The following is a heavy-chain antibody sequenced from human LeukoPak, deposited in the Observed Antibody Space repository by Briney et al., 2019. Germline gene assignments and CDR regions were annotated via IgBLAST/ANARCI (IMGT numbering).Heavy chain of an antibody. J-gene: IGHJ4*02. D-gene: IGHD6-13*01. CDR1: GFTFSSYA. Sequence: GGSLRLSCAASGFTFSSYAMSWVRQAPGKGLEWVSGTSESGGSTFYGDSVKGRFTISRDNSKNTLYLQMNSLRAEDTAVYYCAKGGSSWYWDYWGQGTLVTVSS. CDR3: AKGGSSWYWDY. V-gene: IGHV3-23*01. CDR2: TSESGGST.